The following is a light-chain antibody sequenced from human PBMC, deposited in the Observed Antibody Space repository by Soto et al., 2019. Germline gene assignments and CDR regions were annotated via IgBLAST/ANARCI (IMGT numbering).Light chain of an antibody. Sequence: EIVLTQSPGTLSLSPGERATLSCRASQSVNSNYLAWYHQKPGQGPRLLMYGASSRATGIPDRFSGSGSGTDFTLTISRLEPEYFAVYYCQQYGSSPYTFGQGTKLEIK. CDR1: QSVNSNY. CDR3: QQYGSSPYT. V-gene: IGKV3-20*01. CDR2: GAS. J-gene: IGKJ2*01.